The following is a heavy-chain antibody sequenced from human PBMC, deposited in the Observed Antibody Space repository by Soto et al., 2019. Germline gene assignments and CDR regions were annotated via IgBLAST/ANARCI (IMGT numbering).Heavy chain of an antibody. CDR3: ARESGDFWSGYFAY. CDR1: GGTFSSDT. V-gene: IGHV1-69*08. D-gene: IGHD3-3*01. Sequence: QVQLVQSGAEVKKPGSSVKVSCKASGGTFSSDTISWVRQAPGQGLEWMGRIIPILGIANYAQKFQGRVTITADKSTSTAYMELRSLRSEDTAVYYCARESGDFWSGYFAYGGQGTLVTVSS. CDR2: IIPILGIA. J-gene: IGHJ4*02.